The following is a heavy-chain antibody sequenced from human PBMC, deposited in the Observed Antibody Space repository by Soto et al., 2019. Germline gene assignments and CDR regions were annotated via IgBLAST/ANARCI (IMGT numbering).Heavy chain of an antibody. J-gene: IGHJ4*02. Sequence: ASVKVSCKASGYSFTGLDINWVRQTTGQGLEWMGWMEPSSGRTGYAQKFQGRVTMTRDTSINTAYMELSSLTSDDTAFYYCARGVSAGVDYWGQRTLVTVSS. CDR1: GYSFTGLD. CDR2: MEPSSGRT. D-gene: IGHD1-26*01. CDR3: ARGVSAGVDY. V-gene: IGHV1-8*01.